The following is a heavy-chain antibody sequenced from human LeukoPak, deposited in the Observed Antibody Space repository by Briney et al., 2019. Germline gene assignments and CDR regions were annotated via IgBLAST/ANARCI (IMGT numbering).Heavy chain of an antibody. CDR3: ATAAAISAAVY. CDR2: FSYSGST. D-gene: IGHD6-13*01. V-gene: IGHV4-39*02. Sequence: SETLSLTCTVSGDSISSSSFYWGWIRQPPGKGLEWIGSFSYSGSTYYNPSLKSRPTISVDTSKNHFSLKLSSVTAADTAVYYCATAAAISAAVYWGQGTLVTVSS. J-gene: IGHJ4*02. CDR1: GDSISSSSFY.